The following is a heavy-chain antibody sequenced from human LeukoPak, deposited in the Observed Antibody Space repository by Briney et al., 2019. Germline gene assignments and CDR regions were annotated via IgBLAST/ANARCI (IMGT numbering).Heavy chain of an antibody. CDR3: ARVVSYCGGDCEAFDI. V-gene: IGHV1-2*04. CDR1: GYTFTGYY. D-gene: IGHD2-21*02. Sequence: ASVKVSCKASGYTFTGYYMHWVRQAPGQGLEWMGWINPNSGGTNYAQKFQGWVTMTRDTSISTAYMELSRLRSDDTAVYYCARVVSYCGGDCEAFDIWGRGTMVTVSS. J-gene: IGHJ3*02. CDR2: INPNSGGT.